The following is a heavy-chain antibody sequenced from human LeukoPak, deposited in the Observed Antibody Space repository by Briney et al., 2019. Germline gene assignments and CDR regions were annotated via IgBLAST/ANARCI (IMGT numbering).Heavy chain of an antibody. J-gene: IGHJ6*02. CDR3: ARDAGHQLSRRNYYAMDV. CDR1: GGSISSYY. D-gene: IGHD2-2*01. Sequence: PSETLSLTCTVSGGSISSYYWSWIRQPPGKGLEWIGYIYHSGSTYYNPSLKSRVTISVDTSKNQFSLKVNSVTAADTAVYYCARDAGHQLSRRNYYAMDVWGQGTTVTVSS. CDR2: IYHSGST. V-gene: IGHV4-59*12.